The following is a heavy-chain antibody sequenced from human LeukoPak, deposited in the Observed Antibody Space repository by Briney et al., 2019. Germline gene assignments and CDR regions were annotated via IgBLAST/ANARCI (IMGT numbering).Heavy chain of an antibody. CDR3: ARDFGRYYYDSSGYAY. D-gene: IGHD3-22*01. Sequence: GGSLRLSCAASGFTFSSYAMHWDRQAPGKGLEYVSAISSNGGSTYYANSVKGRFTISRDNSKNTLYLQMGSLRAEDMAVYYCARDFGRYYYDSSGYAYWGQGTLVTVSS. CDR1: GFTFSSYA. J-gene: IGHJ4*02. V-gene: IGHV3-64*01. CDR2: ISSNGGST.